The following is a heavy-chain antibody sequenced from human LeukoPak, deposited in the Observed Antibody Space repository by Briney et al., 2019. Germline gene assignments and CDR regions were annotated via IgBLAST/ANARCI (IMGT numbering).Heavy chain of an antibody. D-gene: IGHD2-2*02. CDR3: AREGGYCSSTSCYTTFDY. CDR2: IYYSGST. CDR1: GGSISSGDYY. J-gene: IGHJ4*02. V-gene: IGHV4-30-4*08. Sequence: SETLSLTCTVSGGSISSGDYYWSWIRQPPGKGLEWIGYIYYSGSTHYNPSLKSRVTISVDTSKNQFSLKLSSVTAADTAVYYCAREGGYCSSTSCYTTFDYWGQGTLVTVSS.